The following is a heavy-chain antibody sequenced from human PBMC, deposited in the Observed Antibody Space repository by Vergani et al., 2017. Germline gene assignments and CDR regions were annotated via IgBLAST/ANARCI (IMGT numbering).Heavy chain of an antibody. CDR3: TTRYCSSTSCYGYYYYMDV. CDR1: GFTFSTYA. Sequence: EVQLLESGGGLVQPGGSLRLSCAASGFTFSTYAMTWVRQAPGKGLEWVGRIKSKTDGGTTDNAAPVKGRFTISRDDSKNTLYLQMNSLKTEDTAVYYCTTRYCSSTSCYGYYYYMDVWGKXP. V-gene: IGHV3-15*01. CDR2: IKSKTDGGTT. D-gene: IGHD2-2*01. J-gene: IGHJ6*03.